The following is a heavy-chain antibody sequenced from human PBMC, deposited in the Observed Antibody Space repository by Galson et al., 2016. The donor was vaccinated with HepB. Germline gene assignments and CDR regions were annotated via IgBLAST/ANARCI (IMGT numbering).Heavy chain of an antibody. CDR2: IDPSDSDA. V-gene: IGHV5-51*01. D-gene: IGHD5-24*01. J-gene: IGHJ4*02. Sequence: SGAEVKKPGESLKISCKGSGYNFNIFWIAWVRQMPGKGLEWMGIIDPSDSDARYSPSFKGQVTISADKSINTAYLQWKSLKASDTAIYYWARRLGSLGSYFDYWGQGTLVTVSS. CDR1: GYNFNIFW. CDR3: ARRLGSLGSYFDY.